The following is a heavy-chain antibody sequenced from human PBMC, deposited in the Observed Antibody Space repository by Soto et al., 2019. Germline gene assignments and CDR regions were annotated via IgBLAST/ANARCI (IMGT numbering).Heavy chain of an antibody. Sequence: QVQLQESGPGLVKPSETLSLTCTVSGGSISSYYWSWIRQPPGKGLEWIGYIYYSGSTNYNPSLKSRVTISVDTSKHQFSLKLSSVTAADTAVYYCARVSSRSSWPYYYYGMDVWGQGTTVTVSS. V-gene: IGHV4-59*01. CDR2: IYYSGST. J-gene: IGHJ6*02. D-gene: IGHD6-13*01. CDR1: GGSISSYY. CDR3: ARVSSRSSWPYYYYGMDV.